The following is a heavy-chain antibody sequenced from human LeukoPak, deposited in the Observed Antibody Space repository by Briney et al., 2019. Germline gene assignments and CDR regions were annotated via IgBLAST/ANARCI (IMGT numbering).Heavy chain of an antibody. CDR2: IDPSDSYT. D-gene: IGHD5-12*01. Sequence: GASVKVSFKASGYTLTDQYMHWVRQMPGKGLEWMGRIDPSDSYTSYSPSFQGHVTISADKSISTAYLQWSSLKASDTAMYYCARHPIVATDYYYYGMDVWGQGTTVTVSS. V-gene: IGHV5-10-1*01. CDR1: GYTLTDQY. CDR3: ARHPIVATDYYYYGMDV. J-gene: IGHJ6*02.